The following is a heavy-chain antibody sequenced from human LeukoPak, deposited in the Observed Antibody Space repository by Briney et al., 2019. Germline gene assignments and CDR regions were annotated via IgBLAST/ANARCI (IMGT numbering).Heavy chain of an antibody. D-gene: IGHD3-10*01. CDR3: AREFGGGMDV. CDR1: GGSISSYC. CDR2: IYYSGST. J-gene: IGHJ6*02. Sequence: SETLSLTCTVSGGSISSYCWSWLRQPPGKGLEWIGYIYYSGSTNYNPSLKSRVTISVDTSKNQFSLKLSSVTAADTAVYYCAREFGGGMDVWGQGTTVTVSS. V-gene: IGHV4-59*01.